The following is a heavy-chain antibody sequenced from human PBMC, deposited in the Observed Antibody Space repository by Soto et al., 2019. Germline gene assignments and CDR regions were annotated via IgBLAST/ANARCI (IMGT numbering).Heavy chain of an antibody. V-gene: IGHV4-34*01. J-gene: IGHJ5*02. CDR3: ARAGVATIYPGNNWFDP. D-gene: IGHD5-12*01. CDR2: INHSGST. Sequence: SETLSLTCAVYGGSFSGYYWSWILQPPGKGLEWIGEINHSGSTNYNPSLKSRVTISVDTSKNQFSLNLSSVTAADTAMYYCARAGVATIYPGNNWFDPWGQGTLVTVSS. CDR1: GGSFSGYY.